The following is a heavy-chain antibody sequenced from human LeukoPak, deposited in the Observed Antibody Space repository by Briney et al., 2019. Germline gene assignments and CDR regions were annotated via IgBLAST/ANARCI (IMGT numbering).Heavy chain of an antibody. CDR2: ISGSGGST. V-gene: IGHV3-23*01. D-gene: IGHD2-15*01. CDR3: AKGTRRVAAGAFDI. Sequence: GGSLRLSCAASGFTFSSYAMSWVRQAPGKGLEWGSAISGSGGSTYYADSVKGRFTISRDNSKTTLYLQMNSLRAEDTAVYYRAKGTRRVAAGAFDIWGQGTMVTVSS. J-gene: IGHJ3*02. CDR1: GFTFSSYA.